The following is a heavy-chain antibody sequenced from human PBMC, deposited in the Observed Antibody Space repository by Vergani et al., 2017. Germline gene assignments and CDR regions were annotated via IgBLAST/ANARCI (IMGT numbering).Heavy chain of an antibody. CDR3: ARFLTIPLSTFDY. V-gene: IGHV4-39*01. D-gene: IGHD3-3*01. Sequence: QLQLQESGPGLVKPSETLSLTCTVSGGSISSSSYYWGWIRQPPGKGLEWIGSIYYSGSTSYNPSPKSRVTISVDTSKNQFSLKLSSVTAADTAVYYCARFLTIPLSTFDYWGQGTLVTVSS. CDR2: IYYSGST. J-gene: IGHJ4*02. CDR1: GGSISSSSYY.